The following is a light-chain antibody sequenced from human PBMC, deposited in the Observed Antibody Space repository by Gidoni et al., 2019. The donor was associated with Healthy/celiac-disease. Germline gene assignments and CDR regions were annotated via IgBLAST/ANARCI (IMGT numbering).Light chain of an antibody. V-gene: IGKV2-30*01. CDR1: QSRVDRDGNTY. CDR3: MQGTHWPPVTWT. CDR2: KVS. Sequence: DVVMTQSPLSLHVNLGQPASISCRSSQSRVDRDGNTYLNWFQQSPGKSPRLLIYKVSNLDSGFPDRFSGSGSGTDFTLKISRLEAEDVGVYYCMQGTHWPPVTWTFGQGTKVEIK. J-gene: IGKJ1*01.